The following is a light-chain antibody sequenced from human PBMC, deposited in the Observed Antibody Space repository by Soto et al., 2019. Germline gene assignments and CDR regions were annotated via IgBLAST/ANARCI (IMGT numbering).Light chain of an antibody. J-gene: IGKJ4*01. V-gene: IGKV3-11*01. CDR3: QQRSDWPLP. CDR2: DAS. Sequence: ETVLTQSPATMSLSTGQRATFSCRASQRVGSYLSWYQQKPGQAPRLLLYDASNRDTGIPARFSGSGSGTDFNINITSLEHADFAVYFSQQRSDWPLPFGGGTKWEI. CDR1: QRVGSY.